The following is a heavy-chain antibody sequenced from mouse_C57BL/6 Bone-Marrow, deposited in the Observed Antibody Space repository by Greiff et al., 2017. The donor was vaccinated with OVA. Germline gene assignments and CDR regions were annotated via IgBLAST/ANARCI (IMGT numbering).Heavy chain of an antibody. J-gene: IGHJ2*01. CDR2: ISSGGSYT. V-gene: IGHV5-6*02. Sequence: DVKLVESGGDLVKPGGSLKLSCAASGFTFSSYGMSWVRQTPDKRLEWVATISSGGSYTYYPDSVKGRFTISRDNAKNTLYLQMSSLKSEDTAMYYCARHAVVATSFDYWGQGTTLTVSS. CDR1: GFTFSSYG. D-gene: IGHD1-1*01. CDR3: ARHAVVATSFDY.